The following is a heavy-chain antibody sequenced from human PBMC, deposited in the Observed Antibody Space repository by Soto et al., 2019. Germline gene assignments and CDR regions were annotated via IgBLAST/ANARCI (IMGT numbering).Heavy chain of an antibody. J-gene: IGHJ4*02. Sequence: QVQLQESGPGLVKPSETLSLTCTVSGGSISGYFWCWIRQPPVKGLEWIGYISYSGSTNYNSSLKSRVTMSIDTSKNPFSLRLTSVTAADTAVYYCVRDGAATGSVYLDYWGQGTLVTVSS. CDR2: ISYSGST. D-gene: IGHD6-13*01. CDR3: VRDGAATGSVYLDY. CDR1: GGSISGYF. V-gene: IGHV4-59*01.